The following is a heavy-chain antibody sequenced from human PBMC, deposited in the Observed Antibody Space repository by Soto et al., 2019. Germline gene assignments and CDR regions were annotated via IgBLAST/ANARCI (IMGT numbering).Heavy chain of an antibody. CDR2: INTANGNT. Sequence: VSLVKVSCKASGYTFPSYCIHWVRQAPRQSLEWMGWINTANGNTKYSQRFQGRVTITWDTSATTAYMELSSLTSDDTATYYCARSAVLTVRSSGDFWGQGALVTVSS. CDR1: GYTFPSYC. CDR3: ARSAVLTVRSSGDF. D-gene: IGHD2-21*02. J-gene: IGHJ4*02. V-gene: IGHV1-3*04.